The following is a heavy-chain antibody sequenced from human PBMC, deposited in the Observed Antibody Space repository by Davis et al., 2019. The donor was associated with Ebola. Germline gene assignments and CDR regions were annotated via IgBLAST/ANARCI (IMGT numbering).Heavy chain of an antibody. V-gene: IGHV4-34*01. CDR1: GGSFSGYY. CDR2: INHSGST. J-gene: IGHJ3*02. CDR3: ASIRYCSGGSCYSSDI. Sequence: PSETLSLTCTVYGGSFSGYYWSWIRQPPGKGLEWIGEINHSGSTNYNPSLKSRVTISVDTSKNQFSLKLSSVTAADTAVYYCASIRYCSGGSCYSSDIWGQGTMVTVSS. D-gene: IGHD2-15*01.